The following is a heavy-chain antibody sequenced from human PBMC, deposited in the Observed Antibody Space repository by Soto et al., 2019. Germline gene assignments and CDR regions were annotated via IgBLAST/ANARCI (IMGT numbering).Heavy chain of an antibody. CDR1: GDTFNDYY. CDR2: INPNGGVT. J-gene: IGHJ6*03. D-gene: IGHD5-12*01. CDR3: ARESGGATATLDYYYFYMDV. V-gene: IGHV1-2*02. Sequence: QVQLVQSGAEVKKPGASVTVSCRSSGDTFNDYYIHWVRQAPGQGLEWMGWINPNGGVTKYAQKFQDGVTMTRDTSIRTVYMQLSRLRSDDTAVYYCARESGGATATLDYYYFYMDVWGTGTTVTVSS.